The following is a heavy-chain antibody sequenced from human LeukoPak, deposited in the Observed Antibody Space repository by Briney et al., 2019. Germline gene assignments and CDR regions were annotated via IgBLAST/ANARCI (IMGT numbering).Heavy chain of an antibody. CDR1: GGSIGSYY. D-gene: IGHD6-13*01. J-gene: IGHJ4*02. Sequence: SETLSLTCTVSGGSIGSYYWSWIRQPAGKGLEWIGRIYTSGSTNYNPSLKSRVTISVDRSKNQFSLKLSSVTAADTAVYYCASSSWGYFDYWGQGTLVTVSS. V-gene: IGHV4-4*07. CDR3: ASSSWGYFDY. CDR2: IYTSGST.